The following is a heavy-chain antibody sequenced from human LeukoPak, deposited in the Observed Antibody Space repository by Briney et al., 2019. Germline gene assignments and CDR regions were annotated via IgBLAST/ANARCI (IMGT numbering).Heavy chain of an antibody. V-gene: IGHV3-48*01. CDR2: ISSSSSTR. CDR1: GFTFSTYT. J-gene: IGHJ3*02. CDR3: ARDGSGLGYCSSTNCRGAFDI. Sequence: GGSLRLSCAASGFTFSTYTMNWVRQVPGKGLEWVSSISSSSSTRYYAESLRGRFTISRDNAKNSLYLQMNTLRAEDTAVYYCARDGSGLGYCSSTNCRGAFDIWGQGTMVTVSS. D-gene: IGHD2-2*01.